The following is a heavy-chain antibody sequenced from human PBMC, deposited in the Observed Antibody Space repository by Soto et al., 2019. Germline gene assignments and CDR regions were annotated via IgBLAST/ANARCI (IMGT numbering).Heavy chain of an antibody. CDR1: GFTFSNFA. Sequence: GGSLRLSFAASGFTFSNFAMNWVRQAPGEGLEWVSGISSVGGVTHYADSVKGRFTISRDNSKNTVYLQMTSLRGEDTAVYYCAKDRMTVSGPLFDFWGQGILVTVSS. CDR3: AKDRMTVSGPLFDF. CDR2: ISSVGGVT. D-gene: IGHD6-19*01. V-gene: IGHV3-23*01. J-gene: IGHJ4*02.